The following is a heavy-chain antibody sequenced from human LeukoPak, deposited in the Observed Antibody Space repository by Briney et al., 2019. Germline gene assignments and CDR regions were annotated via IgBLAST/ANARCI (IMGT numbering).Heavy chain of an antibody. Sequence: PGGSLRLSCAASGFTFSSYSMNWVRQAPGKGLEWVSSISSSSSYIYYAGSVEGRFTISRDNAKNSLYLQMNSLRAEDTAVYYCARDVYDSSGYYYPWGQGTLVTVSS. J-gene: IGHJ5*02. CDR1: GFTFSSYS. D-gene: IGHD3-22*01. V-gene: IGHV3-21*01. CDR2: ISSSSSYI. CDR3: ARDVYDSSGYYYP.